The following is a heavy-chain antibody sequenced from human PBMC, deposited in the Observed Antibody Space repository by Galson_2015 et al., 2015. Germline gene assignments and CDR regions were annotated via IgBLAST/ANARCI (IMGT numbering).Heavy chain of an antibody. CDR2: IIPIFGTA. D-gene: IGHD7-27*01. V-gene: IGHV1-69*13. CDR3: ARDLSSGDRFDP. CDR1: GGTFSSYA. Sequence: SVKVSCKASGGTFSSYAISWVRQAPGQGLEWMGGIIPIFGTASYAQKFQGRVTITADESTSTAYMELSSLRSEDTAVYYCARDLSSGDRFDPWGQGTLVTVSS. J-gene: IGHJ5*02.